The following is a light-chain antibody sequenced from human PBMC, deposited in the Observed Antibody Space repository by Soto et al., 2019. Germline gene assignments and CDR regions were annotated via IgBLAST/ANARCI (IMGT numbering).Light chain of an antibody. CDR1: QSISTY. Sequence: DIQMTQSPSSLSVSVGDRVTITCRASQSISTYLNWYEQKPGKAPKLLIYTASTLQSGVPSRFSGGGSGTDFTLTISSLQPEDSGTYYCQQSYTSPVTFGGGTKVEIK. CDR3: QQSYTSPVT. V-gene: IGKV1-39*01. CDR2: TAS. J-gene: IGKJ4*01.